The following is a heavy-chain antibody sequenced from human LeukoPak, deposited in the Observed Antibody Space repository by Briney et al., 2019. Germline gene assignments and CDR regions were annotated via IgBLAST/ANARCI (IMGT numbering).Heavy chain of an antibody. V-gene: IGHV3-30-3*01. D-gene: IGHD2-21*02. CDR2: ISYDGSNK. CDR1: GFTFSSYA. J-gene: IGHJ4*02. Sequence: SGGSLRLSCAASGFTFSSYAMHWVRQAPGKGLEWVAVISYDGSNKYYADSVKGRFTISRDNSKNTLYLQMDSLRVEDTAVYYCVRWTGGDFYGRFDYWGQGTLVTVSS. CDR3: VRWTGGDFYGRFDY.